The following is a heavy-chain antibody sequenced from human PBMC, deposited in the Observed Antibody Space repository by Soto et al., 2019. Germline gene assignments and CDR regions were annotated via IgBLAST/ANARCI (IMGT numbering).Heavy chain of an antibody. CDR2: IYSGGST. D-gene: IGHD3-3*01. V-gene: IGHV3-53*05. CDR1: VLTVSSNY. CDR3: ARDLIRTGLESAYSSYYSGMDV. J-gene: IGHJ6*02. Sequence: PGGSEPRSDAAYVLTVSSNYRCSVRQATGRGLEWVSVIYSGGSTYYADSVKGRFTISRDNSKYTLYLQMNSLRAEDTAVYYCARDLIRTGLESAYSSYYSGMDVWGQGATVTVS.